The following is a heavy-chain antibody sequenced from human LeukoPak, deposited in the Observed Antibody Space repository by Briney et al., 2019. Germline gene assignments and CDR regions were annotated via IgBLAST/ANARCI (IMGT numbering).Heavy chain of an antibody. D-gene: IGHD2-2*01. CDR2: IYYSRST. CDR1: GGSISSSSYY. V-gene: IGHV4-39*01. J-gene: IGHJ5*02. Sequence: SETLSLTCTVSGGSISSSSYYWVWIRQPPGKGLEWIGSIYYSRSTYYNPSLKSRVTIYVDTSKNQFSMKLSSVTASDTAVYFCARRKYFSSTSCYGPWDWFDPWGKGTLVTVSS. CDR3: ARRKYFSSTSCYGPWDWFDP.